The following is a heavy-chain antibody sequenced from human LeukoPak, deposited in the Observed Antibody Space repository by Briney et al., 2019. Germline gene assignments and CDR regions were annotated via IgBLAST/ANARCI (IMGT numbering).Heavy chain of an antibody. CDR3: ATFGLERRNFDY. CDR2: INSDGSSI. Sequence: TGGSLRLSCAASGFTFSSYWMHRVRQAPGKGLVWVSRINSDGSSITYADSVKGRFTISRDNAKNTLYLQMNSLRAEDTAVYYCATFGLERRNFDYWGQGTLVTVSS. D-gene: IGHD1-1*01. CDR1: GFTFSSYW. J-gene: IGHJ4*02. V-gene: IGHV3-74*03.